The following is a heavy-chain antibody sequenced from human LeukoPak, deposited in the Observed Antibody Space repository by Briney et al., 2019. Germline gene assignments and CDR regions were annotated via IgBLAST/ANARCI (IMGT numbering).Heavy chain of an antibody. CDR3: XRASVPVVVXXXMXXYFD. D-gene: IGHD2-15*01. CDR1: GFTFSTYA. CDR2: ISSNGGST. V-gene: IGHV3-64*01. Sequence: GGSLRLSCAASGFTFSTYAMHWVRQAPGKGLQYVSAISSNGGSTYYANSVKGRFAISRDNSKNTVYLHMGSLRGDDMAVYYXXRASVPVVVXXXMXXYFD. J-gene: IGHJ4*03.